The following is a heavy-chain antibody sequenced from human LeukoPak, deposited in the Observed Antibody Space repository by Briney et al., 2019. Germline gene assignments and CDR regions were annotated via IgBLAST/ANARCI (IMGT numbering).Heavy chain of an antibody. Sequence: PGGSLRLSCTGSGFTFSDYSMHWARQAPGKGLEWVSSISSRSTYIFQADSVKGRFTISRDNVENSLYLQMNSLRVEDTAVYYCARSDVAAPFNYWGQGTLVTVSS. V-gene: IGHV3-21*01. D-gene: IGHD6-13*01. CDR2: ISSRSTYI. CDR1: GFTFSDYS. CDR3: ARSDVAAPFNY. J-gene: IGHJ4*02.